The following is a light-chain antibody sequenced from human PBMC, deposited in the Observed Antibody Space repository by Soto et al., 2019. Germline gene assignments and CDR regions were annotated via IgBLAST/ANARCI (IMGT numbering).Light chain of an antibody. V-gene: IGLV2-23*02. Sequence: QSELTQPASVSGSAGQSITSSCTGTSSNVGSYKLVSWYQQHPGKAPKLMIFEVNKRPSGVSNRFSGSKSGNTASLTISGLKVEDEADYYCCSSGGSPKYVFGTGTKVTVL. CDR2: EVN. J-gene: IGLJ1*01. CDR3: CSSGGSPKYV. CDR1: SSNVGSYKL.